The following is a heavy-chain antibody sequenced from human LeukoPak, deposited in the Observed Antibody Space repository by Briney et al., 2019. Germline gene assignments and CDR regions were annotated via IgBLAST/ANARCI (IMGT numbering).Heavy chain of an antibody. D-gene: IGHD7-27*01. Sequence: SETLPLTCAVYGGSFSDYYWSWIRQPPGKGLEWIGEIHHSGSTNYNPSLKRRVAISVAPSKNQFSLKLSSVAAADTAVYYCARELGIKGAFDIWGQGTVVTVSS. J-gene: IGHJ3*02. CDR1: GGSFSDYY. V-gene: IGHV4-34*01. CDR2: IHHSGST. CDR3: ARELGIKGAFDI.